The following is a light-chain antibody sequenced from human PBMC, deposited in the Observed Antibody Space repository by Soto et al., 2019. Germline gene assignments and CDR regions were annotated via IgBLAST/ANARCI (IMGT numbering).Light chain of an antibody. CDR1: QSVSNNY. CDR2: GAS. J-gene: IGKJ4*01. V-gene: IGKV3-20*01. Sequence: EIVLTQSPGTLSLSPGERATLSCRASQSVSNNYLAWYQQKPGQAPRLLIYGASNRATGIPDRFSGSGSGTEFTLTISSLQPEDFATYYRQQLNSYPLTFGGGTKLDI. CDR3: QQLNSYPLT.